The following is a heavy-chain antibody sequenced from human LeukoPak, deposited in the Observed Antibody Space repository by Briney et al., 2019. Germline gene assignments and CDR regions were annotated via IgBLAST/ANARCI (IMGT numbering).Heavy chain of an antibody. D-gene: IGHD2-21*01. Sequence: SETLSLTCTVSGGXISSYYWSWIRQPPGKGLEWIAFTSYSGSTKYNPSLKSRVTISVDTSKNQFSLRLTSVTAADTAVYFCARHFVTHPHYFDYWGQGILVTVSS. CDR2: TSYSGST. CDR3: ARHFVTHPHYFDY. V-gene: IGHV4-59*08. J-gene: IGHJ4*02. CDR1: GGXISSYY.